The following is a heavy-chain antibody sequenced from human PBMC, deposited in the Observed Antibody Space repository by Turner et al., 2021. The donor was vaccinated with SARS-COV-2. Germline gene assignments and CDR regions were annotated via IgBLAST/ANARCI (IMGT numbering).Heavy chain of an antibody. CDR2: ISGSSRYI. V-gene: IGHV3-21*06. D-gene: IGHD5-12*01. Sequence: EVQLVASGGGLVQPGGSLRLSCEASGFTFSPYSMNWVRKAPGKGLEWVSSISGSSRYIFYADSVKGRFTISRDNARNSLYLQMDSLRAEDSAIYYCGRLMATTDTNYFYYGMDFWGQGTTVTVSS. J-gene: IGHJ6*02. CDR3: GRLMATTDTNYFYYGMDF. CDR1: GFTFSPYS.